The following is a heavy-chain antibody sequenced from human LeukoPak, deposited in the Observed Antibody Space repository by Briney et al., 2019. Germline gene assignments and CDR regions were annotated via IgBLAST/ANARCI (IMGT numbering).Heavy chain of an antibody. CDR1: GFTFSSYG. CDR2: IRYDGSNK. V-gene: IGHV3-30*02. CDR3: AKQRDTAMVTIDY. J-gene: IGHJ4*02. D-gene: IGHD5-18*01. Sequence: PGGSLRHSCAASGFTFSSYGMHWVRQAPGKGLEWVAFIRYDGSNKYYADSVKGRFTISRDNSKNTLYLQMNSLRAEDTAVYYCAKQRDTAMVTIDYWGQGTLVTVSS.